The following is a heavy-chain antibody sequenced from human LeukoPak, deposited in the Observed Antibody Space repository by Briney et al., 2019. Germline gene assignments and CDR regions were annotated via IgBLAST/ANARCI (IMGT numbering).Heavy chain of an antibody. J-gene: IGHJ6*02. CDR3: ASPIRGSGWSYYYCGMDV. V-gene: IGHV3-7*01. CDR1: GFTFGDYA. CDR2: IKQDGSEK. Sequence: GGSLRLSCTASGFTFGDYAMSWVRQAPGKGLEWVANIKQDGSEKYHVDSVKGRFTISRDNAKNSLYLQMNSLRAEDTAVYYCASPIRGSGWSYYYCGMDVWGQGTTVTVSS. D-gene: IGHD6-19*01.